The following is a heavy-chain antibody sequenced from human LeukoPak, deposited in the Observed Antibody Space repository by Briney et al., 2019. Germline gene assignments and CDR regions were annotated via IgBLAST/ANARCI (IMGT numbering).Heavy chain of an antibody. Sequence: GGSLRLSCAAPGFTVSSNYMSWVRQAPGKGLEWVSVIYSGGSTYYADSVKGRFTISRDNSKNTLSLQMNSLRAEDTAVYYCATNLYCGGDCFSSFDYWGQGTLVTVSS. CDR1: GFTVSSNY. CDR3: ATNLYCGGDCFSSFDY. V-gene: IGHV3-53*01. J-gene: IGHJ4*02. D-gene: IGHD2-21*01. CDR2: IYSGGST.